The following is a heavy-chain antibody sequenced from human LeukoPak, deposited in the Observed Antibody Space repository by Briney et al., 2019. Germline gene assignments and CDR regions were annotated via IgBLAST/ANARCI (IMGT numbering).Heavy chain of an antibody. CDR2: IKQDASEK. Sequence: GGSLRLSCAASGFTFSRYWMSWVRQARGRGLEWVANIKQDASEKYFVDSLRGRFTISRDNAKNSLFLQMNSLRAEDTAVYYCVRDQGAFDMWGHGTMVTVSS. CDR3: VRDQGAFDM. CDR1: GFTFSRYW. V-gene: IGHV3-7*05. J-gene: IGHJ3*02.